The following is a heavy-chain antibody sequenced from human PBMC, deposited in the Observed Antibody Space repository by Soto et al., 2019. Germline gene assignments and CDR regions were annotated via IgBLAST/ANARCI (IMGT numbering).Heavy chain of an antibody. CDR3: ARGDYGDYFPFDY. D-gene: IGHD4-17*01. CDR2: INHSGST. V-gene: IGHV4-34*01. Sequence: QVQLQQWGAGLLKPSETLSLTCAVYGGSFSGYYWSWIRQPPGKGLEWIGEINHSGSTNYNPSLKSRVTISVDTSKNQFSLKLSSVPAADTAVYYCARGDYGDYFPFDYWGHGTLVTVSS. CDR1: GGSFSGYY. J-gene: IGHJ4*01.